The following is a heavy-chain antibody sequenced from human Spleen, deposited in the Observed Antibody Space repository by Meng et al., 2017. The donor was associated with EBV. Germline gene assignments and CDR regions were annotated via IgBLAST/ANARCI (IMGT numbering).Heavy chain of an antibody. D-gene: IGHD1-7*01. CDR2: IYYSGYI. Sequence: QVQLQESGPGLVKPSETLSLTCTVSGGSVSSGSYYWSWIRQPPGKGLEWIGNIYYSGYINYNPSLKSRVTISVDTSKNQFSLRLSSVAAADTAVYYCARGTWELRGWGQGTLVTVSA. V-gene: IGHV4-61*01. CDR3: ARGTWELRG. CDR1: GGSVSSGSYY. J-gene: IGHJ4*02.